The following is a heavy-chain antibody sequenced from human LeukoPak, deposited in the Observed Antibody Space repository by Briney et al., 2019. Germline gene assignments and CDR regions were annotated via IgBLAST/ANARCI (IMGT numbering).Heavy chain of an antibody. J-gene: IGHJ4*02. D-gene: IGHD3-22*01. CDR2: IYYTGST. CDR3: ARARYDSSGYRFDY. V-gene: IGHV4-59*08. CDR1: GGSISSYY. Sequence: SETLSLTCTGSGGSISSYYWSWIRQPPGKGLEWIGYIYYTGSTNYNPSLKSRVTISVDTSKNQFSLKLRSVTAADTAVYYCARARYDSSGYRFDYWGQGTLVTVSS.